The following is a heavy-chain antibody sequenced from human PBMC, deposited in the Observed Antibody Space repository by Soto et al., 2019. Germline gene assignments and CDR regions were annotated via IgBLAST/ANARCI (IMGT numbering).Heavy chain of an antibody. J-gene: IGHJ6*02. V-gene: IGHV4-39*01. CDR1: GASISSSSYC. Sequence: SWTLSLTCTVGGASISSSSYCWAWIPQPPGKGREWIGSIYSSGSTYYNPSLKSRVTISVDTSKNQFSLKLTSVTAADTAVYYCARLLAIFGVVIRMDVWGQGTTVPVSS. D-gene: IGHD3-3*01. CDR3: ARLLAIFGVVIRMDV. CDR2: IYSSGST.